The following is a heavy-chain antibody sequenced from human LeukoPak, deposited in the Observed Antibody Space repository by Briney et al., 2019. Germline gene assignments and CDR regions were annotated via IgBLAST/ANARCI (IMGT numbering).Heavy chain of an antibody. D-gene: IGHD3-22*01. CDR2: INPSGSST. CDR1: GYTFTNYY. Sequence: GASVKVSCKASGYTFTNYYIHWVRQAPGQGLEWMGIINPSGSSTNYAQKLQGRVTMTTDTSTSTAYMELRSLRSDDTAVYYCARDYYDNSGYYSHTGGYWGQGTLVTVSS. CDR3: ARDYYDNSGYYSHTGGY. V-gene: IGHV1-46*01. J-gene: IGHJ4*02.